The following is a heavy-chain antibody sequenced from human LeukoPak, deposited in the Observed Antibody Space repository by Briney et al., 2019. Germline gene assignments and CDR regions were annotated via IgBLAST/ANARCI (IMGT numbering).Heavy chain of an antibody. CDR2: MNPNSGNT. V-gene: IGHV1-8*01. CDR1: GYTFTSYD. D-gene: IGHD1-1*01. CDR3: ARGRPTGTTFWFDP. J-gene: IGHJ5*02. Sequence: GASVKVSGKASGYTFTSYDINWVRQATGQGLEWMGWMNPNSGNTGYAQKFQGRVTMTRNTPISTAYMELSSLRSEDTAVYYCARGRPTGTTFWFDPWGQGTLVTVSS.